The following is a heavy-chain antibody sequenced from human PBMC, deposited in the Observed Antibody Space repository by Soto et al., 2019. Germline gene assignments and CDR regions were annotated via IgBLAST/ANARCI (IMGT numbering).Heavy chain of an antibody. CDR2: IYSSGST. J-gene: IGHJ3*01. Sequence: EVQLVESGGGLIQPGGSLRLSCAASGFTFSSNDMNWVRQAPGKGLEWVSLIYSSGSTSYADSVKGRFTISRDNPKNTLYLQMSSLRAEDTAVYYCATRPLLPGAPWGQGTIVTVSS. V-gene: IGHV3-53*01. D-gene: IGHD3-22*01. CDR1: GFTFSSND. CDR3: ATRPLLPGAP.